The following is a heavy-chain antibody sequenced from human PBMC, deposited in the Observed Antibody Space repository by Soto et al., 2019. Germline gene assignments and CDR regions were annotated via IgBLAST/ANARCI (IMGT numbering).Heavy chain of an antibody. Sequence: SETLSLTCTVSGGSTSSDNYWSWIRQPPGKGLEWIGHIYYSGNTDYNPSPKSRLAISIDTSKNQFSLKLSSVTAADTAVYFCAREGGESSDGLYYFDSWGQGSLVTVSS. V-gene: IGHV4-30-4*01. D-gene: IGHD3-16*01. CDR2: IYYSGNT. J-gene: IGHJ4*02. CDR1: GGSTSSDNY. CDR3: AREGGESSDGLYYFDS.